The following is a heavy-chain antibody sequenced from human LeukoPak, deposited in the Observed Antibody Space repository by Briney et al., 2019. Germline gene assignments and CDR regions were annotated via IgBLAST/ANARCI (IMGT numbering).Heavy chain of an antibody. V-gene: IGHV4-59*08. CDR3: ASRSYYYDSSGYLGGFRAFDI. D-gene: IGHD3-22*01. J-gene: IGHJ3*02. CDR1: GGSISSYY. Sequence: SETLSLTCTVSGGSISSYYWSWIRQPPGKGLEWIGYIYYRWSTNYNPSLKSRVTISVDTSKNQFSLKLSSVTAADTAVYYCASRSYYYDSSGYLGGFRAFDIWGQGTMVTVSS. CDR2: IYYRWST.